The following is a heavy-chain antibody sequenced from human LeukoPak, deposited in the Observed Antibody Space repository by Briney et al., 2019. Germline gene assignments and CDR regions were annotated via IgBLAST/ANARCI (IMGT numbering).Heavy chain of an antibody. V-gene: IGHV3-64D*09. Sequence: GGSLRLSRSASGFTFSHFAMHWVRQAPGKGLQYVSLITNWGGATHYADSVKGRFIISRDNSQNTLFLQMRSLRAEDTAVYYCVKGGYTTSVPTYFDSWGQGILVTVSS. J-gene: IGHJ4*02. CDR2: ITNWGGAT. D-gene: IGHD5-12*01. CDR1: GFTFSHFA. CDR3: VKGGYTTSVPTYFDS.